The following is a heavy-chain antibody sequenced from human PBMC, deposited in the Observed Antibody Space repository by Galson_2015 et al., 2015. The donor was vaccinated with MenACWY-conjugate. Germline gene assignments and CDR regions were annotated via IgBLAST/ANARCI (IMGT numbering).Heavy chain of an antibody. J-gene: IGHJ4*02. D-gene: IGHD5-12*01. CDR1: GFVINHNY. V-gene: IGHV3-66*03. CDR3: ARDRVTGYNGYEPACFDD. CDR2: IYANGET. Sequence: SLRLSCAASGFVINHNYMNWVRQAPGRGLEWVSVIYANGETYYADSVTGRFTISRDISKNTLFLQMRSLTPEDTAICYCARDRVTGYNGYEPACFDDWGQGTLVTVSP.